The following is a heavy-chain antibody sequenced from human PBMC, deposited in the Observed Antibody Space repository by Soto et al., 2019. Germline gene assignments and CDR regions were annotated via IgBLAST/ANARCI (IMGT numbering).Heavy chain of an antibody. CDR3: AAGVVITKNFDY. D-gene: IGHD3-3*01. CDR1: GYTFTSYN. V-gene: IGHV1-8*01. Sequence: QVQLVQSGAEVKKPGASVKVSCKASGYTFTSYNINWVRQATGQGLEWMGWMNPNSGNTGYAQKFQGRVTMTRDTSISTAYMELSRLRSDDTAVYYCAAGVVITKNFDYWGQGTLVTVSS. J-gene: IGHJ4*02. CDR2: MNPNSGNT.